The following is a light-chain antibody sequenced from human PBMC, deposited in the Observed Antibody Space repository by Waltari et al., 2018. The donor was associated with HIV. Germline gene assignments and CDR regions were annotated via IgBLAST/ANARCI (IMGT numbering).Light chain of an antibody. CDR1: SSDVGGYDF. Sequence: QSALTQPASVSGSPGQSVTISCTGTSSDVGGYDFVSWFQQYPDKAPQLLIYDVSKRPSGVSNRFSGSKSGNTASLTVSALQAEDEGDYYCCSYAGSSTVVFGGGTKVTVL. CDR2: DVS. CDR3: CSYAGSSTVV. V-gene: IGLV2-23*02. J-gene: IGLJ2*01.